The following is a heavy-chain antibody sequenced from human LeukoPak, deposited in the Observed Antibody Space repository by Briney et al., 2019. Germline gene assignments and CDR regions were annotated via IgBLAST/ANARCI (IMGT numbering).Heavy chain of an antibody. V-gene: IGHV4-59*01. J-gene: IGHJ1*01. Sequence: SETLSLTCTVSGDSISSYYWSWIRQSPEKGLEWIGYIHYTGSTYYNPSLRSRVTISVDTSKNQFSLRLISVTAADTAMYYCARSRGNLYFQHWGQGTLSPSPQ. D-gene: IGHD6-25*01. CDR1: GDSISSYY. CDR3: ARSRGNLYFQH. CDR2: IHYTGST.